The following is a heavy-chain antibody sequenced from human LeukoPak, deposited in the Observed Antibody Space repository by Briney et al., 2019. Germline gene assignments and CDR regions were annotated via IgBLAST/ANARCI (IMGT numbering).Heavy chain of an antibody. CDR3: AKDISFDYGGAPDS. CDR1: GFIFEDYA. D-gene: IGHD4/OR15-4a*01. Sequence: GGSLRLSCEASGFIFEDYAMHWVRQAPGKGLEWVSCISWDSGSIGYADSVRDRFIISRDNANNSLYLHMNSLKPDDTALYYCAKDISFDYGGAPDSWGQGTLATVSS. J-gene: IGHJ4*02. V-gene: IGHV3-9*01. CDR2: ISWDSGSI.